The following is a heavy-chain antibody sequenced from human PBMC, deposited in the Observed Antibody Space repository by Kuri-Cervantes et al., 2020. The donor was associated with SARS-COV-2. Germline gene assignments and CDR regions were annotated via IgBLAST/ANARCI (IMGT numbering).Heavy chain of an antibody. Sequence: ETLSLTCAASGVSFSSYGMSWVRQAPGKGLEWVSAISGSGGSTDYADSVKGRFTISRDNSKNTQYRQMNSLKAEDTAVYYCAKAGGYGSSTSCSQDGIPDCWGQGTLVTVSS. CDR1: GVSFSSYG. CDR2: ISGSGGST. CDR3: AKAGGYGSSTSCSQDGIPDC. J-gene: IGHJ4*02. D-gene: IGHD2-2*01. V-gene: IGHV3-23*01.